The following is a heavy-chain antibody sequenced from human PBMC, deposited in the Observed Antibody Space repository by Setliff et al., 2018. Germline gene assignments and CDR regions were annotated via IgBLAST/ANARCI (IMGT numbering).Heavy chain of an antibody. D-gene: IGHD3-22*01. J-gene: IGHJ3*02. CDR1: GYTFTSHY. V-gene: IGHV1-46*01. CDR2: INPSSGRT. Sequence: ASVKVSCQASGYTFTSHYMHWVRQAPGLGLEWMGTINPSSGRTSYAQKFQCRVTMTRDTSTSTVYMDMSSLRSEDTAVYYCARDVFPYHYEGAFDIWGQGTMVTVSS. CDR3: ARDVFPYHYEGAFDI.